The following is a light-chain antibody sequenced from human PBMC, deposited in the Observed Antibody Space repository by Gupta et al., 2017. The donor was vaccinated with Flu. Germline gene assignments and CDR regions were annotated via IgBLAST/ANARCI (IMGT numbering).Light chain of an antibody. CDR1: QSVSNY. Sequence: ERATRSCRASQSVSNYLAWFQQKPGQAPRLLIYDASNRATGIPARFSGSGSGTDFTLTISSLEPEDFAVYYCQQRSHWPPYTFGQGTKLEIK. CDR2: DAS. CDR3: QQRSHWPPYT. J-gene: IGKJ2*01. V-gene: IGKV3-11*01.